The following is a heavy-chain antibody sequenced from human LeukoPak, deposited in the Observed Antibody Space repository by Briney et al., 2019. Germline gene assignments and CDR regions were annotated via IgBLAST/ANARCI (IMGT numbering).Heavy chain of an antibody. V-gene: IGHV4-39*01. CDR3: ARHTKMQWLALPYYFDY. J-gene: IGHJ4*02. D-gene: IGHD6-19*01. CDR2: IYYSGST. Sequence: GSLRLTCAASRFTFSSYAMSWVRQPPGKGLEWIGSIYYSGSTYYNPSLKSRVTISVDTSKNQFSLKLSSVTAADTAVYYCARHTKMQWLALPYYFDYWGQGTLVTVSS. CDR1: RFTFSSYA.